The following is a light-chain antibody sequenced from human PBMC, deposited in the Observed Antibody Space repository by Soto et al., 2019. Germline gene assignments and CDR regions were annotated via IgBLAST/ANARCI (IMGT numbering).Light chain of an antibody. J-gene: IGKJ3*01. CDR3: QQYKNWPPET. CDR1: QSVSSN. V-gene: IGKV3-15*01. Sequence: EIVMTQSPATLSVSPGERATLSCRASQSVSSNLAWYQQKPGQAPRVLIYGASTRATGIPARFSGSGSGTEFTLPISSLQSEDVAVYYCQQYKNWPPETFGPGTKVDIK. CDR2: GAS.